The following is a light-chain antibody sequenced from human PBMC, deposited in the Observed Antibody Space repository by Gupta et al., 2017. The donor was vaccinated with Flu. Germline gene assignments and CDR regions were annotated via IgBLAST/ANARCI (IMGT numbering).Light chain of an antibody. Sequence: DIQMTQSPSSLSASVGDRVTISCRASQPIGRYLSWYQHKLGKAPQLLIYGASTLQSGVPSRFSGIGSGSDFTLTINSLQPEDFATYYCQQSFITPPYTFGGGTQVEIK. CDR2: GAS. CDR1: QPIGRY. V-gene: IGKV1-39*01. CDR3: QQSFITPPYT. J-gene: IGKJ4*01.